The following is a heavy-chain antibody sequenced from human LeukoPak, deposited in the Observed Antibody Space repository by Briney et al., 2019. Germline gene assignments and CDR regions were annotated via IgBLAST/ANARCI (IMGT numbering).Heavy chain of an antibody. CDR3: ARSEYSSSSGHFDY. Sequence: WETLSLTCTASSGSISIAGYDWCWFRQPPGKGLEWMGYIYFSGSTDYNPSLKSRVTISVDTSKNQFSLKLSSVTAADTAVYYCARSEYSSSSGHFDYWGQGTLVTVSS. D-gene: IGHD6-6*01. J-gene: IGHJ4*02. CDR1: SGSISIAGYD. CDR2: IYFSGST. V-gene: IGHV4-61*08.